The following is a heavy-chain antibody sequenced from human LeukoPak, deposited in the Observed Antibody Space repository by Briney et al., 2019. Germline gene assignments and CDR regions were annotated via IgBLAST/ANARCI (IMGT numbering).Heavy chain of an antibody. D-gene: IGHD2-15*01. CDR3: ARDDGGYLDS. J-gene: IGHJ5*01. V-gene: IGHV3-74*01. CDR2: INTDGT. CDR1: GFTFSTYW. Sequence: PGGSLGLSCAASGFTFSTYWMHWVRQVPGKGLVWISRINTDGTSHADSVKGRFTISRDNAKNTLYLHMNSLRVEDTAMYYCARDDGGYLDSWGQGTLVTVSS.